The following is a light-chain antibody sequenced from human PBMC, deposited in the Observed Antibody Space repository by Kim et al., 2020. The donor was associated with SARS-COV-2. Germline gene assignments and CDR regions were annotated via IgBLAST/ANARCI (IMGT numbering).Light chain of an antibody. CDR1: SLRSYN. J-gene: IGLJ2*01. CDR3: NSRDSSGNHPVV. CDR2: GKN. Sequence: LGQTVRITCQGGSLRSYNASWYQQKPGQAPVLVIYGKNNRPSGIPDRFSGSSSGNTASLTITGAQAEDEADYYCNSRDSSGNHPVVFGGGTQLTVL. V-gene: IGLV3-19*01.